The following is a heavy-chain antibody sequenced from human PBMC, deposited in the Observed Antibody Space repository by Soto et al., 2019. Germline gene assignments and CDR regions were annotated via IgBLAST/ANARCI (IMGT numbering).Heavy chain of an antibody. J-gene: IGHJ4*02. CDR1: GGSISSGDYY. D-gene: IGHD2-15*01. CDR2: IYYSGST. CDR3: ARDQGMGAAAPSV. V-gene: IGHV4-30-4*01. Sequence: SETLSLTCTVSGGSISSGDYYWSWIRQPPGKGLEWIGYIYYSGSTYYNPSLKSRVTISVDTSKNQFSLKLSSVTAADTAVYYCARDQGMGAAAPSVWGQGTLVTVSS.